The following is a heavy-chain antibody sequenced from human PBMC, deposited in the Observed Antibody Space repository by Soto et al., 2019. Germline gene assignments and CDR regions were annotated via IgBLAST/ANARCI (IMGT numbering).Heavy chain of an antibody. J-gene: IGHJ5*02. Sequence: EVQLVESGGGLIQPGGSLRLSCAASGFTVSSNYMSWVRQAPGKGLEWVSVIYSDGSTYYADSVKGRFTISRDNSKNTLNLKGTSLRAEETAVYTCARNYYDSGGGFAPWAKGTLFPVPS. CDR3: ARNYYDSGGGFAP. V-gene: IGHV3-53*01. CDR1: GFTVSSNY. CDR2: IYSDGST. D-gene: IGHD3-22*01.